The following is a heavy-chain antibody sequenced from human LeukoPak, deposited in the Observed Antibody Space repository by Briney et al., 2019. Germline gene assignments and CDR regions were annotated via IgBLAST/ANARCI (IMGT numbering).Heavy chain of an antibody. Sequence: GGSLRLSCAASGITFSGSAMTWVRQAPGKGLEWVSGITGSGAVTYHADSVKGRFTISRDNSKNTLYLQMNSLRDEDTAIYYCAKGTIPTTECWFDVWGQGILVTVAS. CDR3: AKGTIPTTECWFDV. CDR2: ITGSGAVT. D-gene: IGHD1-26*01. CDR1: GITFSGSA. J-gene: IGHJ5*02. V-gene: IGHV3-23*01.